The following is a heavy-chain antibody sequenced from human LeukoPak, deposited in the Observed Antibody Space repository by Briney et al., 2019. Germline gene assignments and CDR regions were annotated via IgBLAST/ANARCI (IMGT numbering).Heavy chain of an antibody. CDR2: IKSKTVGGTT. CDR1: GFTFSNAW. J-gene: IGHJ5*02. V-gene: IGHV3-15*01. CDR3: TTDSLDFDP. Sequence: GGSLRLSCAASGFTFSNAWMSSVRQAPGKGLEWVGRIKSKTVGGTTDYAAPVKGRFTISRDDSKNTLYLQMNSLKTDDTAVYYCTTDSLDFDPWGQGTLVTVSS.